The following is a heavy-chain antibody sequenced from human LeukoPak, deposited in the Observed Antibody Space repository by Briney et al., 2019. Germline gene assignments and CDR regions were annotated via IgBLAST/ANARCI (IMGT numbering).Heavy chain of an antibody. Sequence: PSETLSLTCTVSGGSITNYFWTWIRQPAGKGLEWVGRIHSTGNRHYNPSLKSRVTMSVDTSKNHFSLNLSSVTAADTALYYCARDIVVVPAAIRINWFDPWGQGTLVTVSS. CDR1: GGSITNYF. V-gene: IGHV4-4*07. CDR2: IHSTGNR. J-gene: IGHJ5*02. D-gene: IGHD2-2*01. CDR3: ARDIVVVPAAIRINWFDP.